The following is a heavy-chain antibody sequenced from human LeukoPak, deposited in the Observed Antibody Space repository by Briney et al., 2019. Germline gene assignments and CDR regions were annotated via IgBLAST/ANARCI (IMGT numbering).Heavy chain of an antibody. CDR1: GYSISSGYY. CDR3: ARARWYSSSPHFDY. J-gene: IGHJ4*02. V-gene: IGHV4-38-2*02. CDR2: IYYSGST. Sequence: SETLSLTCTVSGYSISSGYYWGWIRQPPGKGLEWIGSIYYSGSTYYNPSLKSRVTISVDTSKNQFSLKLSSVTAADTAVYYCARARWYSSSPHFDYWGQGTLVTVSS. D-gene: IGHD6-6*01.